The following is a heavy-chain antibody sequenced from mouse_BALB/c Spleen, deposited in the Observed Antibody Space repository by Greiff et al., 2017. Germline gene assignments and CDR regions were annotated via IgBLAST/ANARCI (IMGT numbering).Heavy chain of an antibody. CDR1: GFNIKDYY. V-gene: IGHV14-4*02. J-gene: IGHJ4*01. CDR2: IDPENGDT. CDR3: ARWDGAMDY. D-gene: IGHD2-3*01. Sequence: VQLQQSGAELVRSGASVKLSCTASGFNIKDYYMHWVKQRPEQGLEWIGWIDPENGDTEYAPKFQGKATMTADTSSNTAYLQLSSLTSEDTAVYYCARWDGAMDYWGQGTSVTVSS.